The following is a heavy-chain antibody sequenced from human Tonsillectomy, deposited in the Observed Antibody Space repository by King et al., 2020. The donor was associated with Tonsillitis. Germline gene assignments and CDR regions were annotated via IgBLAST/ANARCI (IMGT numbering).Heavy chain of an antibody. D-gene: IGHD3-9*01. V-gene: IGHV4-30-4*07. CDR1: GGSISSGGYS. CDR2: IYYSGST. CDR3: ARVLLRYFDWFDSVWFDP. J-gene: IGHJ5*02. Sequence: VQLQESGPGLVKPSQTLSLTCAVSGGSISSGGYSWSWIRQPPGKGLEWIGYIYYSGSTYYNPSLKSRVTISVDTSKNQFSLKLSSVTAADTAVYYCARVLLRYFDWFDSVWFDPWGQGTLVTVSS.